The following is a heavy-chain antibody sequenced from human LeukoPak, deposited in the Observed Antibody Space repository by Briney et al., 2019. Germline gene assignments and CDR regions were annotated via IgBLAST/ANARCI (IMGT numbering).Heavy chain of an antibody. CDR3: ARDVNGAFTRSWFDP. CDR2: TYYRSKWYH. Sequence: SQTLSLTCAISGDSVSSNNAAWVWLRQSPSRGLEWLGRTYYRSKWYHDDEVSVKSRISFNPDTSKNQFFLQLNSVTPEDTAVYYCARDVNGAFTRSWFDPWGQGTRVTVS. CDR1: GDSVSSNNAA. J-gene: IGHJ5*02. D-gene: IGHD4-17*01. V-gene: IGHV6-1*01.